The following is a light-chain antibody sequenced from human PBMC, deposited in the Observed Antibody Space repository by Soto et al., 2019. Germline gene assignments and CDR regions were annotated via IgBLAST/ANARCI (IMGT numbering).Light chain of an antibody. CDR2: GNS. V-gene: IGLV1-40*01. J-gene: IGLJ1*01. CDR1: SSNIGAGYD. CDR3: QSYDSSLDGFYV. Sequence: QSVLTQPPSVSGAPGQRVTISCTGSSSNIGAGYDVHWYQQLPGTAPKLLIYGNSNRPSGVPDRFSGSKSGTSASLAITGLQAEDEADYFCQSYDSSLDGFYVFGTGTKATVL.